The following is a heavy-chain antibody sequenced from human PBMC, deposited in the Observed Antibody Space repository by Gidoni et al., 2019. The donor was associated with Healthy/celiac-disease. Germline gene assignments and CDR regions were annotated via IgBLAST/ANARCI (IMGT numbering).Heavy chain of an antibody. CDR1: GFTFSSYA. V-gene: IGHV3-23*01. Sequence: EVQLLESGGGLVQPGGSLRLSCAASGFTFSSYAMSWVRQAPGQGLEWVSASSGSGGSTYYADSVKGRFTISRDNSKNTLYLQMNSLRAEDTAVYYCAKGPPSIAALMYNWFDPWGQGTLVTVSS. D-gene: IGHD6-6*01. CDR2: SSGSGGST. J-gene: IGHJ5*02. CDR3: AKGPPSIAALMYNWFDP.